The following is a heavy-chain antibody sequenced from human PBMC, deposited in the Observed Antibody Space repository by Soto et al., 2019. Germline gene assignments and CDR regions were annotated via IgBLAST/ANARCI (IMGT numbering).Heavy chain of an antibody. J-gene: IGHJ5*02. V-gene: IGHV4-59*08. CDR3: ARHRALNWFDP. Sequence: SETLSLTCTVSGDSISSSYWSWIRQPPGKGLEWIGYMYYSGSTSYNPSLKSRVTLSVDTSKNQFFLKLSFVTAADTAVYYCARHRALNWFDPWGQGTLVTVSS. CDR1: GDSISSSY. CDR2: MYYSGST.